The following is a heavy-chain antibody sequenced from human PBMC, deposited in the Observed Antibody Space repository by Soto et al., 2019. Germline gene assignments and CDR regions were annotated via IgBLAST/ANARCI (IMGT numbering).Heavy chain of an antibody. D-gene: IGHD6-19*01. CDR1: GYTLINYY. J-gene: IGHJ3*02. V-gene: IGHV1-46*01. CDR3: AREKWLVRRNDPFDI. Sequence: QVQLVQSGAEVKKPGASVKVSCKASGYTLINYYMHWVRQAPGQGLEWMGLINPNGGSTTYAQKFQGRVTLTRDTSTNTVNMELSSLRSEDTAVYYCAREKWLVRRNDPFDIWGQGTMVTVSS. CDR2: INPNGGST.